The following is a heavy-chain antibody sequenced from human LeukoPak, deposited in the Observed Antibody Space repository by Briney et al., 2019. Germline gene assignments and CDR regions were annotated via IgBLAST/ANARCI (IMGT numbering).Heavy chain of an antibody. CDR3: ARNVTAGFFDY. CDR2: IYHSWGI. CDR1: GSSITSNYF. V-gene: IGHV4-38-2*01. J-gene: IGHJ4*02. D-gene: IGHD1-1*01. Sequence: KPSETLSLTCAVSGSSITSNYFWAWSGQPPGKGLEWIATIYHSWGIYFNPSLKSRVSISLDASNNQFFLKLASVTAADTAIYYCARNVTAGFFDYWGQGILITVSS.